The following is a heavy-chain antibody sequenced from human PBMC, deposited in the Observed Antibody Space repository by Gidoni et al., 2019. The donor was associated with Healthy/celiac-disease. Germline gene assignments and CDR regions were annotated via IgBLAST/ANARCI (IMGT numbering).Heavy chain of an antibody. D-gene: IGHD5-18*01. CDR3: ARGADTAMVRVATIQSYYFDY. CDR2: ISSSGSNI. CDR1: GFTFRSYE. V-gene: IGHV3-48*03. Sequence: EVQLVGSGGGSVQPGGSLSLSCSASGFTFRSYEMHWVRQAPGKGLEWVSYISSSGSNIYYADSVKGRFTISRDNAKNSLYLQMNSLRAEDTAVYYCARGADTAMVRVATIQSYYFDYWGQGTLVTVSS. J-gene: IGHJ4*02.